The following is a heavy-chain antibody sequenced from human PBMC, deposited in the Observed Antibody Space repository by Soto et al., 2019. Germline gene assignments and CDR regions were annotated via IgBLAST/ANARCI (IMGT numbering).Heavy chain of an antibody. CDR2: IYYSGST. V-gene: IGHV4-31*03. J-gene: IGHJ6*02. Sequence: PSETLSLTCTVSGGSISSGGYYCSWIRQHPGKGLEWIGYIYYSGSTYYNPSLKSRVTISVDTSKNQFSLKLSSVTAADTAVYYCARGGSGIAAAGTSSYYYYGMDVWGQGTTVTVSS. CDR3: ARGGSGIAAAGTSSYYYYGMDV. D-gene: IGHD6-13*01. CDR1: GGSISSGGYY.